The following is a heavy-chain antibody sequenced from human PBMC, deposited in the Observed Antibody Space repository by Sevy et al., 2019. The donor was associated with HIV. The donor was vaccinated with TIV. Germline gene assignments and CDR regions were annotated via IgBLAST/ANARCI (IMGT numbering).Heavy chain of an antibody. V-gene: IGHV5-51*01. CDR3: ATGAHLPFDAFHV. J-gene: IGHJ3*01. CDR2: IYPGNSDT. D-gene: IGHD1-1*01. CDR1: GYRIFNNW. Sequence: GESLKISCQGSGYRIFNNWVAWVRPMPGKGLEWMGMIYPGNSDTRYSPPFQGQVTISADNSIGTAYLQGSSLRASDTAIDFCATGAHLPFDAFHVWGQGTKVTVSS.